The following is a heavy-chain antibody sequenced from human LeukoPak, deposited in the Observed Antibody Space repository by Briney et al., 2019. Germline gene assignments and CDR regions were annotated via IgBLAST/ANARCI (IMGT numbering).Heavy chain of an antibody. CDR3: AREAWDSRGYPPPRSGWYFDL. CDR1: GYTFTSYG. V-gene: IGHV1-18*01. Sequence: ASVKVSCKASGYTFTSYGISWVRQAPGQGLEWMGLISAYNGNTNYAQKLQGRVPMTTDTSTSTAYMELRSLRSDDTAVYYCAREAWDSRGYPPPRSGWYFDLWGRGTLVTVSS. J-gene: IGHJ2*01. D-gene: IGHD3-22*01. CDR2: ISAYNGNT.